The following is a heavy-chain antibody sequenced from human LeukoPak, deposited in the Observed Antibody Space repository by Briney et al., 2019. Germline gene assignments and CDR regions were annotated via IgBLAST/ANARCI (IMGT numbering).Heavy chain of an antibody. CDR1: GGSISSSSYY. CDR2: IYYSGST. Sequence: PSETLSLTCTVSGGSISSSSYYWGWIRQPPGKGLEWFGSIYYSGSTYYNPSLKSRVTISVDTSKNQFSLKLSSVTAADTAVYYCASYYDSSGYYYVFDYWGQGTLVTVSS. D-gene: IGHD3-22*01. CDR3: ASYYDSSGYYYVFDY. V-gene: IGHV4-39*01. J-gene: IGHJ4*02.